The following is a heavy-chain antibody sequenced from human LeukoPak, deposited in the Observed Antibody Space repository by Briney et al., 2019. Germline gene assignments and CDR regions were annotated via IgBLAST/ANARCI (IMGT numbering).Heavy chain of an antibody. J-gene: IGHJ4*02. V-gene: IGHV4-30-2*01. D-gene: IGHD1-26*01. CDR1: GGSISSGGYS. Sequence: SETLSLTCAVSGGSISSGGYSWSWIRQPPGTGLEWIGYIYHSGSTYYNPSLKSRVTISVDRSKNQFSLKLSSVTAADTAVYYCASFGSYYSKFDYWGQGTLVTVSS. CDR2: IYHSGST. CDR3: ASFGSYYSKFDY.